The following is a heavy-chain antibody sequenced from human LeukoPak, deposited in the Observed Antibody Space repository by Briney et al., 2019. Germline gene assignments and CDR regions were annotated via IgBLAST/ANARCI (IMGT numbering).Heavy chain of an antibody. CDR3: AGGYYHSFY. D-gene: IGHD2-21*01. CDR1: GFTLSNYW. V-gene: IGHV3-7*01. J-gene: IGHJ4*02. CDR2: IKQDGSDK. Sequence: GGSLRLSCAASGFTLSNYWITWVRQAPGKGLEWVAHIKQDGSDKNYVDSVKGRFTISTDNAKNPVYLQMNSLRAEDTAVYYCAGGYYHSFYWGQGTLVTVSS.